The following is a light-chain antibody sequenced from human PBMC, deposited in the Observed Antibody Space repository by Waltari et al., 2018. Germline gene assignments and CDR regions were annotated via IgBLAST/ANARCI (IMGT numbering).Light chain of an antibody. Sequence: LQITQSPSSLSASVGDRVTITCRASENVKNYLNWYQQKPGKAPKLLIYKASGLKSGVPSRFSGSGSGADYTFTISSLQSEDVATYYCQHNYSTPFTFGPGTKVDIK. CDR3: QHNYSTPFT. CDR2: KAS. V-gene: IGKV1-39*01. J-gene: IGKJ3*01. CDR1: ENVKNY.